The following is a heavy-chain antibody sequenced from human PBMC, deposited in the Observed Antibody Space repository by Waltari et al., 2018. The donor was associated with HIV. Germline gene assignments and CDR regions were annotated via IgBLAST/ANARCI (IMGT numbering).Heavy chain of an antibody. J-gene: IGHJ6*03. D-gene: IGHD3-16*02. CDR3: AKDKDLWGTYRGFYMDG. CDR2: ISWNSNYI. V-gene: IGHV3-9*01. CDR1: GFTFDAPA. Sequence: EVQLVESGGGLVQPGRSLRISWVASGFTFDAPAMHWARQVPEKGLEWVSGISWNSNYIGYADSVKGRFTISRDNAKNSLYLQMNSLRAEDTAFYYCAKDKDLWGTYRGFYMDGWGKGTTVIVSS.